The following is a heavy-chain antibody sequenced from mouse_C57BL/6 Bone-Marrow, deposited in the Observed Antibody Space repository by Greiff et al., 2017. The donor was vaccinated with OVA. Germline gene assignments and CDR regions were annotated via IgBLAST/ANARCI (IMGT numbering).Heavy chain of an antibody. J-gene: IGHJ2*01. CDR1: GFTFSSYG. D-gene: IGHD1-1*01. V-gene: IGHV5-6*01. CDR3: ARQGITTVSHY. CDR2: ISSGGSYT. Sequence: DVHLVESGGDLVKPRGSLKLSCAASGFTFSSYGMSWVRQTPDKRLEWVATISSGGSYTYYPDSVKGRFTISRDNAKNTLYLQMSSLKSEDTAMYYCARQGITTVSHYWGQGTTLTVSS.